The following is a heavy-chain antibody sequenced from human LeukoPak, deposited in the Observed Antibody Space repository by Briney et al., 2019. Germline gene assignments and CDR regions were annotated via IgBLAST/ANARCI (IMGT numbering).Heavy chain of an antibody. Sequence: GGSPRLSCTASGFPFRRYAMTWVRQAPGKGLQWVSAISGNGTTFYADFVKGRFIVSRDNSKNTLYLQIDSLTTEDTATYFCSKEGAPPMIPFDFWGQGSLVVVS. D-gene: IGHD3-16*01. V-gene: IGHV3-23*01. J-gene: IGHJ5*01. CDR2: ISGNGTT. CDR3: SKEGAPPMIPFDF. CDR1: GFPFRRYA.